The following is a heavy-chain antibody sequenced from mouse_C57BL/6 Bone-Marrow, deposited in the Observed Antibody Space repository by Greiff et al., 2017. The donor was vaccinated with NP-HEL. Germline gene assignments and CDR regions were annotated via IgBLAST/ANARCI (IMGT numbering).Heavy chain of an antibody. D-gene: IGHD1-1*01. Sequence: EVQLQQPGGGLLHPGGSMKLSCAAPGFPFSDAWLYWVRQSPEKGLEWVAAFRNKANNHATYYAESAKRRFTISRPDSQRSVYLPLNSLRAEDTGIEYCSMVLRAWYFDGWGTGTTVTV. CDR2: FRNKANNHAT. CDR3: SMVLRAWYFDG. V-gene: IGHV6-6*01. J-gene: IGHJ1*03. CDR1: GFPFSDAW.